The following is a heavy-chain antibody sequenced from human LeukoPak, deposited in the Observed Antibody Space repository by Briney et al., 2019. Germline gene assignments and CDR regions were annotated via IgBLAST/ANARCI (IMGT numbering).Heavy chain of an antibody. CDR2: IRYDGSNE. V-gene: IGHV3-30*02. CDR1: GFAFSSYG. Sequence: PGGSLRLSCAASGFAFSSYGMHWVRQAPGKGLERVAFIRYDGSNEYYADSVKGRFTISRDNSKNTLYLQMNSLRAEDTAVYYCANPDLDYWGQGTLVTVSS. J-gene: IGHJ4*02. D-gene: IGHD1-14*01. CDR3: ANPDLDY.